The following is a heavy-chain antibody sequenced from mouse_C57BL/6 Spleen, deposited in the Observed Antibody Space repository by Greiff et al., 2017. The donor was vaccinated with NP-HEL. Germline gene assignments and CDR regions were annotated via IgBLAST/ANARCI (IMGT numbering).Heavy chain of an antibody. CDR2: INPNNGGT. CDR1: GYTFTDYN. J-gene: IGHJ4*01. Sequence: EVQLQQSGPELVKPGASVKMSCKASGYTFTDYNMHWVKQSHGKSLEWIGYINPNNGGTSYNQKFKGKATLTVNKSSSTAYMELRSLTSEDSAVYYCARYDYDEYYAMDYWGQGTSVTVSS. V-gene: IGHV1-22*01. D-gene: IGHD2-4*01. CDR3: ARYDYDEYYAMDY.